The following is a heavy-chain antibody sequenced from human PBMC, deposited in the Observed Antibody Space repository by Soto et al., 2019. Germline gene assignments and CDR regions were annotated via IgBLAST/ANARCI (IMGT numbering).Heavy chain of an antibody. D-gene: IGHD2-15*01. V-gene: IGHV4-31*03. Sequence: SETLSLTCTVSGGSISSGGYYWSWIRQHPGKGLEWIGYIYYSGSTYYNPSLKSRVTISVDTSKNQFSLKLSSVTAADTAMYYCARAGSRGRDYWGQGTLVTVSS. CDR1: GGSISSGGYY. J-gene: IGHJ4*02. CDR2: IYYSGST. CDR3: ARAGSRGRDY.